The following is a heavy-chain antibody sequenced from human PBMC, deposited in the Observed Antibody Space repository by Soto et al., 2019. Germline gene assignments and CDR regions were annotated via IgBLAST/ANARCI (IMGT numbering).Heavy chain of an antibody. V-gene: IGHV4-30-2*01. CDR2: IYHNGST. CDR3: ARLVWDAFDI. D-gene: IGHD6-13*01. Sequence: PSETLSLTCAVSGGSISSGGYSWSWIGQPPGKGLEWIGYIYHNGSTYYNPSLKSRVTISVDRSKKQFSLKMSSVTAADTAVYYCARLVWDAFDIWGQGTMLTLSS. CDR1: GGSISSGGYS. J-gene: IGHJ3*02.